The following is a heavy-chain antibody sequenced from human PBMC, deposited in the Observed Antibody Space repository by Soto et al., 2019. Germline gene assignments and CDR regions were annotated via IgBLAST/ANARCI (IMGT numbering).Heavy chain of an antibody. CDR3: TTQGFGGLHGLVDV. CDR1: GGSISSFHNHFSNHH. CDR2: ISNIGFT. J-gene: IGHJ6*02. Sequence: SDTLSLTCTVSGGSISSFHNHFSNHHCSCIRLSPGKGLEWIGYISNIGFTRYNPSLKSRVSISVDTSKNQFSLKLTSVTAADTAVYYCTTQGFGGLHGLVDVWGQGTTVT. D-gene: IGHD3-10*01. V-gene: IGHV4-59*08.